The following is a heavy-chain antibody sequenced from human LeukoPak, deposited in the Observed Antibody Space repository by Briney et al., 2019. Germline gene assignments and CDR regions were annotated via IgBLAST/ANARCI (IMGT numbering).Heavy chain of an antibody. J-gene: IGHJ4*02. CDR1: GFTFSSYD. V-gene: IGHV3-23*01. D-gene: IGHD6-19*01. Sequence: LSGGSLRLSCAASGFTFSSYDMSWVRQAPGKGLEWVSTINSYGAYTYYADSVRGRFTISRDNSKNTLYLQMNSLRAEDTAVYYCAKTTAVSGSFYFESWGQGTLVTVSS. CDR3: AKTTAVSGSFYFES. CDR2: INSYGAYT.